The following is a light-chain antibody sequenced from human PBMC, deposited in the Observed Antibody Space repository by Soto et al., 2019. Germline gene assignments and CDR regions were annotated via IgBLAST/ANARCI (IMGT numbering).Light chain of an antibody. V-gene: IGLV1-44*01. Sequence: QSVLTQPPSASGTPGQRVTISCSGSRSNIGTNTVNWYAQLPGTSPKLVIYTNTQRPPGVPDGFSGSKSGTSASLAISGLQSEDEDDYYCAAWDDSLDGPVFGGGTKVTVL. CDR3: AAWDDSLDGPV. J-gene: IGLJ2*01. CDR2: TNT. CDR1: RSNIGTNT.